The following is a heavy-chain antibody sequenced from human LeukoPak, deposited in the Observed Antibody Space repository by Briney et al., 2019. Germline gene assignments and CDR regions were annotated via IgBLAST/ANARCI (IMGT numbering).Heavy chain of an antibody. J-gene: IGHJ3*02. Sequence: GGSLGLSCSASGFTFSSYAMSWVRQAPGKGLEWVSAISGSGGSTYYADSVKGRFTISRDNSKNTLYLQMNSLRAEDTAVYYCAKDRRPWGSGAFDIWGQGTMVTVSS. CDR2: ISGSGGST. CDR3: AKDRRPWGSGAFDI. V-gene: IGHV3-23*01. D-gene: IGHD7-27*01. CDR1: GFTFSSYA.